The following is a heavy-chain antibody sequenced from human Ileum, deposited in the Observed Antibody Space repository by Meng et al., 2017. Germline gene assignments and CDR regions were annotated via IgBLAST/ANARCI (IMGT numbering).Heavy chain of an antibody. Sequence: GGSLRLSCVTSGFAFSIYFKCWVRQAPGKGPQWLSLVSGSSDSTHSGDSVTRDNSKNTLYLQMNSLRAEDTAVYYCARDATWYYDSSGYYLGYWGQGTLVTVSS. D-gene: IGHD3-22*01. J-gene: IGHJ4*02. V-gene: IGHV3-23*01. CDR2: VSGSSDST. CDR1: GFAFSIYF. CDR3: ARDATWYYDSSGYYLGY.